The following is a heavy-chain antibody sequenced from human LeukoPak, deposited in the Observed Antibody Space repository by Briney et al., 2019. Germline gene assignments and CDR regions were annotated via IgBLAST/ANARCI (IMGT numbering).Heavy chain of an antibody. CDR1: GYSFTSYW. CDR2: IYPADSDT. J-gene: IGHJ4*02. D-gene: IGHD3-10*01. Sequence: GESLKISCKASGYSFTSYWIGRVRQMPGIGLEWMGIIYPADSDTRYSPSFQGQVTISADKSTSTAYLQWSSLKASDTAMYYCARSMLRGVNFNYWGQGTLVTVSS. V-gene: IGHV5-51*01. CDR3: ARSMLRGVNFNY.